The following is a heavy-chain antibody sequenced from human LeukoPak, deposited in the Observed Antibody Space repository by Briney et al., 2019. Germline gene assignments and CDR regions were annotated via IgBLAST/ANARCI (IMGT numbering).Heavy chain of an antibody. V-gene: IGHV3-23*01. CDR2: ISGSGGST. Sequence: GGSLRLSCAASGLTFSTYAMSWVRQAPGNGLEWVSTISGSGGSTYYTDSVKGRFTISRDNSKNTLYLQMNSLRAEDTAVYYCARVMGRYCSSNSCYVDYWGQGTLVTVSS. CDR3: ARVMGRYCSSNSCYVDY. J-gene: IGHJ4*02. CDR1: GLTFSTYA. D-gene: IGHD2-2*01.